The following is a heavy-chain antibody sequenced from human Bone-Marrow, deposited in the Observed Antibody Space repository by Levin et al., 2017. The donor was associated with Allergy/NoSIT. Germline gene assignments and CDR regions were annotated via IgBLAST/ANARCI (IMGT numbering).Heavy chain of an antibody. V-gene: IGHV3-49*05. Sequence: KPGGSLRLSCTTSGFTFRAYALSWFRQAPGKGLEWVGFIANEAHGGTTQYAASVNGRFTISRDDSKNIAYLQMNNLKSEDTAVYYCSRDSHGYFPGADTFDYWGQGTLVTVSS. CDR2: IANEAHGGTT. D-gene: IGHD5-18*01. CDR1: GFTFRAYA. CDR3: SRDSHGYFPGADTFDY. J-gene: IGHJ4*02.